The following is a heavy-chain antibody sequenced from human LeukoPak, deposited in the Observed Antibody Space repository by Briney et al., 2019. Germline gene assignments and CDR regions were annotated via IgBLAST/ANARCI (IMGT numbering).Heavy chain of an antibody. CDR1: GFTFSSYE. CDR3: AKDGGGWYTSGWYYFDY. Sequence: TGGSLRLSCAASGFTFSSYEMNWVRQAPGKGLEWVSYISSSGSTIYYADSVKGRFTISRDNAKNSLYLQMDSLRAEDTALYYCAKDGGGWYTSGWYYFDYWGQGILVTVSS. V-gene: IGHV3-48*03. CDR2: ISSSGSTI. J-gene: IGHJ4*02. D-gene: IGHD6-19*01.